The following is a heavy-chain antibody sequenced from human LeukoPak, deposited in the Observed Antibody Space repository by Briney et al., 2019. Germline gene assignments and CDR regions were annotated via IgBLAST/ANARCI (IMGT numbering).Heavy chain of an antibody. J-gene: IGHJ6*02. D-gene: IGHD5-18*01. CDR2: ISGSGGST. CDR3: AKAQSYQRGYSYGNYYYYGMDV. V-gene: IGHV3-23*01. Sequence: GGSLRLSCAASGFTFSSYAMSWVRQAPGKGLEWVSAISGSGGSTYYADSVKGRFTISRDNSKNTLYLQMNSLRAEDTVVYYCAKAQSYQRGYSYGNYYYYGMDVWGQGTTVTVSS. CDR1: GFTFSSYA.